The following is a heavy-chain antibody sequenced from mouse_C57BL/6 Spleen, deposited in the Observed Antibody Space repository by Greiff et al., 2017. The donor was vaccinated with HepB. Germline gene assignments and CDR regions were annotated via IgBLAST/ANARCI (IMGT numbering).Heavy chain of an antibody. J-gene: IGHJ4*01. CDR1: GFTFSSYT. D-gene: IGHD1-1*01. V-gene: IGHV5-9*01. CDR2: ISGGGGNT. Sequence: EVKVEESGGGLVKPGGSLKLSCAASGFTFSSYTMSWVRQTPEKRLEWVATISGGGGNTYYPDSVKGRFTISRDNAKNTLYLQMSSLRSEDTALYYCASYYYGSSYDAMDYWGQGTSVTVSS. CDR3: ASYYYGSSYDAMDY.